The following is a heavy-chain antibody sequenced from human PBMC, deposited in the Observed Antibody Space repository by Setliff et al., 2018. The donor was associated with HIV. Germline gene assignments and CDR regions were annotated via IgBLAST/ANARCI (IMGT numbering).Heavy chain of an antibody. CDR1: AGTVSSYG. V-gene: IGHV1-69*06. D-gene: IGHD1-26*01. CDR3: AGDVGRRWDYYFDI. Sequence: SVKVSCKASAGTVSSYGISWVRQAPGQGLEWMGRIIPNFGAANYAQRFQGRVTITADKSTSTVYMELTSLRSEDTAMYYCAGDVGRRWDYYFDIWGRGTQVTVSS. CDR2: IIPNFGAA. J-gene: IGHJ2*01.